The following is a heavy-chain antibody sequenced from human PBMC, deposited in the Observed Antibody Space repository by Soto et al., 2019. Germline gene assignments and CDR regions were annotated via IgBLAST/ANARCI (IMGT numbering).Heavy chain of an antibody. CDR3: ARYYCPSGTCYYFDY. D-gene: IGHD2-2*01. V-gene: IGHV4-59*01. Sequence: SETLSLTCTVSGGSISSYFWSWIRQTPGKGLEWIGYIYYTGSTDYNPSLKSRVSFLVDTSKNQFSLKLSSVTAADTAVYYCARYYCPSGTCYYFDYWGQGTLVTVSS. J-gene: IGHJ4*02. CDR2: IYYTGST. CDR1: GGSISSYF.